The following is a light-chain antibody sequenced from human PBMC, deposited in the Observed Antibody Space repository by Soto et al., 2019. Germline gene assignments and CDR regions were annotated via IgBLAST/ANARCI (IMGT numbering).Light chain of an antibody. CDR3: MQTQQSPPLP. Sequence: DIVMTQSPLSLPVTPGEPASISCRSSQSLLHSNGYNYLDWYLQKPGQSPQLLIYLGSNRASGVPDRFSGSGSGTDFTLKISRVEAEDVGVYYCMQTQQSPPLPFGGGTKVEIK. CDR2: LGS. CDR1: QSLLHSNGYNY. J-gene: IGKJ4*01. V-gene: IGKV2-28*01.